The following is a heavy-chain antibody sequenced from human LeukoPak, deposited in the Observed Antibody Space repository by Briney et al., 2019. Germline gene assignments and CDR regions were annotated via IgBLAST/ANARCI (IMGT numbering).Heavy chain of an antibody. Sequence: GRSLRLSCAASGFRIGDFAMQWVRQAPGKGLEWVAGISWNSATVGYVDSVKGRFTISRDNAKNSLYLEMNSLRPEDTALYYCVSLADFWGQGTLVTVS. CDR2: ISWNSATV. CDR3: VSLADF. CDR1: GFRIGDFA. J-gene: IGHJ4*02. V-gene: IGHV3-9*01.